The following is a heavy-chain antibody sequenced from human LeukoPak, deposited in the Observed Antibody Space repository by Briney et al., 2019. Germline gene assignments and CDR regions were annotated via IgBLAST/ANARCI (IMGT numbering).Heavy chain of an antibody. CDR3: AREYSNSQSDY. CDR1: GYTFTDYF. V-gene: IGHV1-46*01. Sequence: ASVKVSCKASGYTFTDYFMHWVRQAPGQGLEWMAIINPSSGSTSYAQKFQGRVTMTRDTSTSTVYMELSSLRSEDTAMYYCAREYSNSQSDYWGQGTLVIVSS. D-gene: IGHD6-13*01. J-gene: IGHJ4*02. CDR2: INPSSGST.